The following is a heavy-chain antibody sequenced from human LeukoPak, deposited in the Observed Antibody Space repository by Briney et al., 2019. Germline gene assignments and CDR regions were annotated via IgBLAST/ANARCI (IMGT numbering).Heavy chain of an antibody. J-gene: IGHJ6*03. D-gene: IGHD2-2*01. Sequence: PGRSLRLSCTASGFTFGDYAMSWVRQAPVKGLEWVGFIRSKAYGGTTEYAASVKGRFTISRDDSKSIAYLQMNSLKTEDTAVYYCTRDSYQLPFYYYYYMDVWGKGTTVTVSS. V-gene: IGHV3-49*04. CDR1: GFTFGDYA. CDR2: IRSKAYGGTT. CDR3: TRDSYQLPFYYYYYMDV.